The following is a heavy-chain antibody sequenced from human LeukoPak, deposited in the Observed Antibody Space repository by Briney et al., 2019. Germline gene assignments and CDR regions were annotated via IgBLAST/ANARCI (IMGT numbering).Heavy chain of an antibody. J-gene: IGHJ4*02. CDR1: GFTFNNYA. V-gene: IGHV3-23*01. CDR3: ARDIAAAGTR. Sequence: GGSLRLSCAASGFTFNNYAMSWVRQAPGKGLEWVSAITGSGDDTYHSDSVKGRFTISRDNSKNSLYLQMNSLRAEDTAVYYCARDIAAAGTRWGQGTLVTVSS. CDR2: ITGSGDDT. D-gene: IGHD6-13*01.